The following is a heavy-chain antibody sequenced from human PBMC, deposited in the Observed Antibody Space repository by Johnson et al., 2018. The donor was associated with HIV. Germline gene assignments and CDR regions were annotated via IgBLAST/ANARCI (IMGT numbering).Heavy chain of an antibody. CDR3: ARARWYLGGGSCCAFDI. J-gene: IGHJ3*02. V-gene: IGHV3-20*04. D-gene: IGHD2-15*01. CDR1: GFTFDDYG. CDR2: INWNGGST. Sequence: EVQWVESGGGVVRPGGSLRLSCAASGFTFDDYGMSCVRQVPGKGLEWVSGINWNGGSTGYADSVKCRFTISRDNAKNSLYLQMNSLRVEDTALYYCARARWYLGGGSCCAFDIWGQGTKVTVSS.